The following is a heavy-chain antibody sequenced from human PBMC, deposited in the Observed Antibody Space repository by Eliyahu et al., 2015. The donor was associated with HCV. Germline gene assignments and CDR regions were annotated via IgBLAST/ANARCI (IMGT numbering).Heavy chain of an antibody. D-gene: IGHD2-21*02. V-gene: IGHV3-21*01. CDR2: ISSNSVHR. CDR3: VRDMTDFPNKYYGMDV. CDR1: GFTXSSNN. Sequence: EMVESGGGLVKPGGSLRLSCAASGFTXSSNNINWVRQAPGKGLGWVSSISSNSVHRYYADSVEGRFTISRDNAENSVYLQMNSLRVEDTAVYFCVRDMTDFPNKYYGMDVWGQGTTVTVS. J-gene: IGHJ6*02.